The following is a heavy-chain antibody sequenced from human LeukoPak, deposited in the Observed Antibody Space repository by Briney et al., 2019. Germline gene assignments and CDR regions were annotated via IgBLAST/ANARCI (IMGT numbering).Heavy chain of an antibody. Sequence: GGSLRLSCAASGLTVSSNHMSWVSQAPGKGLEWIPVIYGGADTYYADSVKGRFTISRDSSKNTLYLHLNSLRAEDTAVYYCARVDFRGGYYDILTGYYPNHGMDVWGQGTTVTVSS. J-gene: IGHJ6*02. CDR1: GLTVSSNH. CDR3: ARVDFRGGYYDILTGYYPNHGMDV. CDR2: IYGGADT. D-gene: IGHD3-9*01. V-gene: IGHV3-53*01.